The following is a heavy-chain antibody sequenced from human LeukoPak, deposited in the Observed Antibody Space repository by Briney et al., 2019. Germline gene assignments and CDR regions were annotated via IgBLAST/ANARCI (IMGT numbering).Heavy chain of an antibody. CDR2: INHSGST. V-gene: IGHV4-34*01. Sequence: SETLSLTCAVYGGSFSGYYWSWIRQPPGKGLEWIGEINHSGSTNYNPSLKSRVTISVDTSKNQFSLTLSSVTAADTAVYYCARGGPMVATLDYWGQGTLVTVSS. D-gene: IGHD5-12*01. CDR3: ARGGPMVATLDY. J-gene: IGHJ4*02. CDR1: GGSFSGYY.